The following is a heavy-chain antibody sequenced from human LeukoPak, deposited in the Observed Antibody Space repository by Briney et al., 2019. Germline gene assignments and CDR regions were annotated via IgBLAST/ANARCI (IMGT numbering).Heavy chain of an antibody. CDR1: GYTFSNYY. V-gene: IGHV1-46*03. CDR2: INLSGGST. Sequence: ASVKVSCKASGYTFSNYYIHWVRQAPGQGLEWMGLINLSGGSTSYAQKFQGRVTMTRDTSTSTVYMEVNSLRAEDTAIYYCATEGNMVGATSCYFDYWGQGTLVTVSS. D-gene: IGHD1-26*01. CDR3: ATEGNMVGATSCYFDY. J-gene: IGHJ4*02.